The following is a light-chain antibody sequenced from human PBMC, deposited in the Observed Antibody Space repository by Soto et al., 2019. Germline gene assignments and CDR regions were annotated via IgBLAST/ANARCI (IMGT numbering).Light chain of an antibody. V-gene: IGKV1-12*01. CDR2: AAS. Sequence: DIQMTQSPSSVSASVGDRVTITCRASQGISSWLAWYQQRPGKAPKLQIYAASSLLGGVPSRFNGSGSGTDFTLTISSLQAEDFATYFCQQASSFPWTFGQGTKVEIK. CDR1: QGISSW. J-gene: IGKJ1*01. CDR3: QQASSFPWT.